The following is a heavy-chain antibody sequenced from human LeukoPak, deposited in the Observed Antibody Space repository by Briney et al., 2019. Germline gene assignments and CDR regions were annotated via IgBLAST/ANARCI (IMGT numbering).Heavy chain of an antibody. CDR1: GFTFSSYS. CDR3: ARVLGYCSSTSCPLYCFDY. Sequence: GGSLRLSCAASGFTFSSYSMNWVRQAPGKGLEWVSSISSSSSYIYYADSVKGRFTISRDNAKNSLYLQMNSLRAEDTAVYYCARVLGYCSSTSCPLYCFDYWGQGTLVTVSS. D-gene: IGHD2-2*01. V-gene: IGHV3-21*01. CDR2: ISSSSSYI. J-gene: IGHJ4*02.